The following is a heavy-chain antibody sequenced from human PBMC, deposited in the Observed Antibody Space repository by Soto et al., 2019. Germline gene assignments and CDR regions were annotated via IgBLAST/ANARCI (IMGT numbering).Heavy chain of an antibody. V-gene: IGHV4-31*03. D-gene: IGHD6-13*01. CDR1: GGSISSGGYY. CDR2: IYYSGST. CDR3: ASRGSKRYSSSWYGGQVDY. J-gene: IGHJ4*02. Sequence: PSETLSLTCTVSGGSISSGGYYWSWIRQHPGKGLEWIGYIYYSGSTYYNPSLKSRVTISVDTSKNQFSLKLSSVTAADTAVYYCASRGSKRYSSSWYGGQVDYWGQGTLVTVSS.